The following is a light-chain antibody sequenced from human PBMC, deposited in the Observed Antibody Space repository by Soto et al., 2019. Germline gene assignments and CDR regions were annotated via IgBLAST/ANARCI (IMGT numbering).Light chain of an antibody. CDR2: DVN. CDR1: SSDVGAYNY. J-gene: IGLJ2*01. CDR3: TSWTTSTTMK. Sequence: QSVLTQPASVSVSPGQSITISCTGTSSDVGAYNYVSWYQQHPGKAPKLMIYDVNIRPSGVYNRFSGSKSGNTASLTISGLQAEDEADYYCTSWTTSTTMKFGGGTKVTVL. V-gene: IGLV2-14*01.